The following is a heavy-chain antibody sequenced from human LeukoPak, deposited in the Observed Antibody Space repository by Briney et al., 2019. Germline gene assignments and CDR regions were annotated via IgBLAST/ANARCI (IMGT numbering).Heavy chain of an antibody. Sequence: GGSLRLSCAASGFTFSSYSMNWVRQAPGKGLEWVSYISSSSSTIYYADSVKGRFTISRDNAKNSLYLQMNSLRAEDTAVYYCARDPGSGWELVPSWFDPWGQGTLVTVSS. V-gene: IGHV3-48*01. CDR3: ARDPGSGWELVPSWFDP. D-gene: IGHD6-13*01. J-gene: IGHJ5*02. CDR2: ISSSSSTI. CDR1: GFTFSSYS.